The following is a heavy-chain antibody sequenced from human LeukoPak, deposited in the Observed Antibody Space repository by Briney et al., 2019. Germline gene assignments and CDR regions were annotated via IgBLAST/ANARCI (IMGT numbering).Heavy chain of an antibody. CDR2: INSNSGCT. J-gene: IGHJ4*02. CDR3: ARTSSGTPYYFDY. CDR1: GYTFTGYF. D-gene: IGHD3-22*01. V-gene: IGHV1-2*02. Sequence: ASVYGSCKASGYTFTGYFIHGVRQAPGQGREWMGWINSNSGCTNFAHKYHGRVTMTRDTSISTAYMELRSLRSDDTAVYYCARTSSGTPYYFDYWGQGTLVTVSS.